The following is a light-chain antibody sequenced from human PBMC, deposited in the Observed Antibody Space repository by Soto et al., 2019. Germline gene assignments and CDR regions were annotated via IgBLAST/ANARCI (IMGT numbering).Light chain of an antibody. CDR2: AAS. CDR3: QQANSFPLP. CDR1: QGINNW. V-gene: IGKV1-12*01. Sequence: DIPMTQSPSSVSASVGDRVTITCRASQGINNWLAWFQQKPGKAPKFLIYAASTLQSGVPSRFSGNASGTDFTITVSSLQREDFATYYCQQANSFPLPFGGGPTVGIK. J-gene: IGKJ4*01.